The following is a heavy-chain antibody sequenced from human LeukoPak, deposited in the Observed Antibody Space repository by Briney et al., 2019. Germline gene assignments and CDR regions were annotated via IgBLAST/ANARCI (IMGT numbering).Heavy chain of an antibody. CDR2: INPNSGGT. D-gene: IGHD6-6*01. V-gene: IGHV1-2*02. Sequence: ASVKVSCKASGYTFTGYYMHWVRQAPGQGLEWMGWINPNSGGTNYAQKFQGRVTMTRDTSISTAYMELSRLRSDDTAVHYCARDIEYSSPPYDYWGQGTLVTVSS. J-gene: IGHJ4*02. CDR3: ARDIEYSSPPYDY. CDR1: GYTFTGYY.